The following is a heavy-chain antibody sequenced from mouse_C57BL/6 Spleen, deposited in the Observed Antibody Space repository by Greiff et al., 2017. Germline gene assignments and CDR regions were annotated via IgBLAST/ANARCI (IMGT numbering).Heavy chain of an antibody. CDR2: IYPGSGST. Sequence: VQLQQSGAELVKPGASVKMSCKASGYTFTSYWITWVKQRPGQGLEWIGDIYPGSGSTNYNEKFKSKATLTVDTSSSTAYMQLSSLTSEDSAVYYCARRFITTVVALDYWGQGTTLTVAS. J-gene: IGHJ2*01. V-gene: IGHV1-55*01. CDR3: ARRFITTVVALDY. CDR1: GYTFTSYW. D-gene: IGHD1-1*01.